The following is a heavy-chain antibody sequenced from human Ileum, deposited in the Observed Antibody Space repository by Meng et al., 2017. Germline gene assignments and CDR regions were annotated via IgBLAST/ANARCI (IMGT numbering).Heavy chain of an antibody. V-gene: IGHV4-30-4*01. CDR1: GGSMRSGDNY. J-gene: IGHJ4*02. D-gene: IGHD3-10*01. CDR3: ARGAYLGSGYYFDY. CDR2: IYYSGST. Sequence: VQLQASGPGLVNPSQNLSLPCPGSGGSMRSGDNYWNWIRQPPGKGLEWIGYIYYSGSTYYTPSLKSRVIMSVDTSANRFSLNLNSVTDADTAVYFCARGAYLGSGYYFDYWGQGALVTVSS.